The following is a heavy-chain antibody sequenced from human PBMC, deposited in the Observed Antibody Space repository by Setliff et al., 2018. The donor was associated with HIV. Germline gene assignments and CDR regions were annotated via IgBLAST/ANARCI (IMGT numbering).Heavy chain of an antibody. CDR1: GFSISSRYY. V-gene: IGHV4-38-2*02. CDR3: ARDVLDLVISVYGF. Sequence: SETLSLTCDVSGFSISSRYYWGWIRQSPGKGLEWIGNIYHTGSSYYNPSLNDRATISLDTSKNQFSPKLNSVTAADTAVYYSARDVLDLVISVYGFWGQGIPVTVSS. J-gene: IGHJ4*02. D-gene: IGHD3-22*01. CDR2: IYHTGSS.